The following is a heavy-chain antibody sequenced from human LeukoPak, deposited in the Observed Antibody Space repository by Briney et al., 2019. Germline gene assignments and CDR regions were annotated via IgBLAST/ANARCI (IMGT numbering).Heavy chain of an antibody. CDR3: ARGRAITIFGDYYYMDV. V-gene: IGHV1-8*01. Sequence: ASVKVSCKASGYTFTSYDINWVRQATGQGLEWMRWMNPNSGNTGYAQKFQGRVTMTRNSSISTAYMELSSLRSEDTAVYYCARGRAITIFGDYYYMDVWGKGTTVTVSS. CDR2: MNPNSGNT. J-gene: IGHJ6*03. CDR1: GYTFTSYD. D-gene: IGHD3-3*01.